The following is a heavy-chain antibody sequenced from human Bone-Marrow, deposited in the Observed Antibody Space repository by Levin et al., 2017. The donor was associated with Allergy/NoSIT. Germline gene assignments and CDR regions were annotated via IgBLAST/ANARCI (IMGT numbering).Heavy chain of an antibody. CDR1: GFSFDDYA. CDR3: AKDFRYCSGNACYADYGMDV. J-gene: IGHJ6*02. CDR2: ISRDGGRI. Sequence: GGSLRLSCAASGFSFDDYAMHWVRQAPGKGLEWVSLISRDGGRIYYADSVKGRFTISRDNNKDSLYLQMNSLKPEDTALYYCAKDFRYCSGNACYADYGMDVWGQGTTVTVSS. D-gene: IGHD2-15*01. V-gene: IGHV3-43D*04.